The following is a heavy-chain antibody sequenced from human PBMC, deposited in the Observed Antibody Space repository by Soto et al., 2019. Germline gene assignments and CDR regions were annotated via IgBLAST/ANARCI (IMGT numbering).Heavy chain of an antibody. CDR1: GYSFACYW. J-gene: IGHJ4*02. V-gene: IGHV5-10-1*01. Sequence: PVESLKISCKVSGYSFACYWITWVRQKPGKGLEWMGRIDPSDSQTYYSPSFRGHVTISVTKSITTVFLQWSSLRASDTAMYYCARQIYDSDTGPNFQYYFDSWGQGTPVTVSS. D-gene: IGHD3-22*01. CDR3: ARQIYDSDTGPNFQYYFDS. CDR2: IDPSDSQT.